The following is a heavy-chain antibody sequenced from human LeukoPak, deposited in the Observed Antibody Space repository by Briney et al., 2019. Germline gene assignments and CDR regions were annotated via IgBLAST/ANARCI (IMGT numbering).Heavy chain of an antibody. D-gene: IGHD6-19*01. CDR2: IYPDDSDT. Sequence: GESRKISLKGSGYRLNSYWIGLGRQRPGKGPELMGIIYPDDSDTRYSPSFQGQVTISADKSISTAYLQWSSLKASDTAMYYCARLHHPYSSGWNWGDYWGQGTLVTVSS. CDR1: GYRLNSYW. CDR3: ARLHHPYSSGWNWGDY. V-gene: IGHV5-51*01. J-gene: IGHJ4*02.